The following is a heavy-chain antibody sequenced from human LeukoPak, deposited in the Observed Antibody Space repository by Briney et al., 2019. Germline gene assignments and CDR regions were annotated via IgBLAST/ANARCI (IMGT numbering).Heavy chain of an antibody. D-gene: IGHD2-2*01. CDR2: IYYSGST. CDR1: GGSISSGGYY. Sequence: PSETLSLTCTVSGGSISSGGYYWSWIRQHPGKGLEWIGYIYYSGSTYYNPSLKSRVTISVDTPKNQFSLKLSSVTAADTAVYYCARERPPYQPGTYYWGQGTLVTVSS. V-gene: IGHV4-31*03. CDR3: ARERPPYQPGTYY. J-gene: IGHJ4*02.